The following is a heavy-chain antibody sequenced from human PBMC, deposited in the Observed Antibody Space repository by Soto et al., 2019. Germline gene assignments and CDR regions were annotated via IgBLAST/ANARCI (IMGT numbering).Heavy chain of an antibody. CDR2: IWYDGSNK. J-gene: IGHJ4*02. D-gene: IGHD4-17*01. V-gene: IGHV3-33*01. Sequence: QVQLVESGGGVVQPGRSLRLSCAASGFTFSSYGMHWVRQAPGKGLEWVAVIWYDGSNKYYADSVKGRFTISRDNSKNTLYLQMNSLRAEDTAVYYCARDVTPDYGAYVLDYWGQGTLVTVSS. CDR3: ARDVTPDYGAYVLDY. CDR1: GFTFSSYG.